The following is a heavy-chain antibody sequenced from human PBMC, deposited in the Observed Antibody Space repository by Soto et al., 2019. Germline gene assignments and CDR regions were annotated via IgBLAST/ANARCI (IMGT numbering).Heavy chain of an antibody. J-gene: IGHJ4*02. CDR2: IVVGSGNT. V-gene: IGHV1-58*01. CDR3: AASGYSSGWDIPGTGY. CDR1: GFTFTRSA. D-gene: IGHD6-19*01. Sequence: WASVKVSCKASGFTFTRSAVQWVRQARGQRLEWIGWIVVGSGNTNYAQKFQERVTITRDMSTSTAYMELSSLRSEDTAVYYCAASGYSSGWDIPGTGYWGQGTLVTVSS.